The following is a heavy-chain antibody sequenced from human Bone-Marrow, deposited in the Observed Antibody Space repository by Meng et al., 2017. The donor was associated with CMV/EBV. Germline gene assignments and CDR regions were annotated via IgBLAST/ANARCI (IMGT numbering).Heavy chain of an antibody. CDR3: ARVKSRNRLDAFDI. V-gene: IGHV3-74*01. CDR1: GFTFSSYS. J-gene: IGHJ3*02. CDR2: INTDGSST. Sequence: GESLKISCAASGFTFSSYSMNWVRQAPGKGLEWVSRINTDGSSTAYADSVKGRFTISRGNAKNTLYLQMNSLRAEDTAVYYCARVKSRNRLDAFDIWGQGTMVTVSS. D-gene: IGHD1-14*01.